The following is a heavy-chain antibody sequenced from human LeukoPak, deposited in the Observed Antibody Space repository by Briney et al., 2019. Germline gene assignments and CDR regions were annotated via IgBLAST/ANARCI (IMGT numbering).Heavy chain of an antibody. CDR3: ASRYDILTGRGTNWFDP. Sequence: SETLSLTCAVYGGSFSGYYWSWIRQPPGKGLEWIGEINHSGSTNYNPSLKSRVTISVDTSKNQFSLKLSSVTAADTAVYYCASRYDILTGRGTNWFDPWGQGTLVTVSS. J-gene: IGHJ5*02. CDR2: INHSGST. D-gene: IGHD3-9*01. V-gene: IGHV4-34*01. CDR1: GGSFSGYY.